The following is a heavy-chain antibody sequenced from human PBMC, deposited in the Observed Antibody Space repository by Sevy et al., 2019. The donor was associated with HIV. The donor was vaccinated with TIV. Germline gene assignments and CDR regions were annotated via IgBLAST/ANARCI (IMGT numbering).Heavy chain of an antibody. D-gene: IGHD3-9*01. V-gene: IGHV1-18*01. Sequence: ASVKVSCKASGYTFTSYGISWVRQAPGQGLEWMGWISAYNGNTNYAQKLQGRVTMTTDTSTSTAYMELRSLRSDDTAVYYCARGGYDILTGQDAFDIWGQGTMVTVSS. CDR3: ARGGYDILTGQDAFDI. J-gene: IGHJ3*02. CDR1: GYTFTSYG. CDR2: ISAYNGNT.